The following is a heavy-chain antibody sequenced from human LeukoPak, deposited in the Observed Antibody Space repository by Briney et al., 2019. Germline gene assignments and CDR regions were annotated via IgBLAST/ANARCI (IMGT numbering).Heavy chain of an antibody. V-gene: IGHV3-30*02. Sequence: GGSLRLSCAASGFTFSSYGMHWVRQAPGKGLEWVAFIRYDGSNKYYADSVKGRFTISRDNSKNTLYLQMNSLRAEDTAVYYCAKDLTYYCDSSGSEAVGYWGQGTLVTVSS. CDR2: IRYDGSNK. CDR1: GFTFSSYG. CDR3: AKDLTYYCDSSGSEAVGY. J-gene: IGHJ4*02. D-gene: IGHD3-22*01.